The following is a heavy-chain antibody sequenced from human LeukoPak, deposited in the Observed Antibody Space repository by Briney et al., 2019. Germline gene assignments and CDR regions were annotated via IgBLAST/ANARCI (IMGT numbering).Heavy chain of an antibody. J-gene: IGHJ4*02. V-gene: IGHV1-2*02. CDR2: INPNSGGT. CDR1: GYTFTGYY. CDR3: VSGGRHSSSWYPVNY. Sequence: ASVKVSCKTSGYTFTGYYMHWVRQAPGQGLEWMGWINPNSGGTNYAQKFQGRVTMTRDTSISTAYMELSRLRSDDTAVYYCVSGGRHSSSWYPVNYWGQGTLVTVSS. D-gene: IGHD6-13*01.